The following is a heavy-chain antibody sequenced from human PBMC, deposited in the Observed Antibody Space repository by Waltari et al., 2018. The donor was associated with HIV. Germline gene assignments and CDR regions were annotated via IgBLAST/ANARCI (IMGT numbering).Heavy chain of an antibody. Sequence: QVQLVQSGAEVKKPGASVKVSCKASGYTFTGYYMHWVRQAHGQGLEWMGWINPNSGGTNYAQKFQGRVTMTRDTSISTAYMELSRLRSDDTAVYYCARASSSWYDYYYGMDVWGQGTTVTVSS. J-gene: IGHJ6*02. V-gene: IGHV1-2*02. CDR3: ARASSSWYDYYYGMDV. CDR2: INPNSGGT. CDR1: GYTFTGYY. D-gene: IGHD6-13*01.